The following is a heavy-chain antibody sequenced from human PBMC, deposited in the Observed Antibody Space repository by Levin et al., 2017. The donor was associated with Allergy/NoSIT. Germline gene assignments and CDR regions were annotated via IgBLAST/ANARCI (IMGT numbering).Heavy chain of an antibody. V-gene: IGHV3-48*04. CDR1: GFTFSSYN. CDR3: ASTPNSMKYSSSSGQYYYYYGMDV. CDR2: ISSSSSTI. Sequence: GESLKISCAASGFTFSSYNTNWVRQAPGKGLEWVSYISSSSSTIYYADSVKGRFTISRDNAKNSLYLQMNSLRAEDTAVYYCASTPNSMKYSSSSGQYYYYYGMDVWGQGTTVSVSS. D-gene: IGHD6-6*01. J-gene: IGHJ6*02.